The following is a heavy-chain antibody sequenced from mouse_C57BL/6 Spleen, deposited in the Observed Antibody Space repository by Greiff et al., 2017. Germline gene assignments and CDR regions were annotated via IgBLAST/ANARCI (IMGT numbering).Heavy chain of an antibody. CDR3: TRCYYYGSSFAY. Sequence: QVQLKQSGAELVRPGASVTLSCKASGYTFTDYEMHWVKQTPVHGLEWIGAIDPETGGTAYNQKFKGKAILTADKSSSTAYMELRSLTSEDSAVYYCTRCYYYGSSFAYWGQGTLVTVSA. V-gene: IGHV1-15*01. CDR2: IDPETGGT. CDR1: GYTFTDYE. J-gene: IGHJ3*01. D-gene: IGHD1-1*01.